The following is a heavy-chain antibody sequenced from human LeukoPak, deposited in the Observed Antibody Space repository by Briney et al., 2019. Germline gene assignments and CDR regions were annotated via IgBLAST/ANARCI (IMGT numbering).Heavy chain of an antibody. V-gene: IGHV4-4*02. CDR3: ARVGVQVRPYDSNPLDFDY. CDR2: IYHRGST. J-gene: IGHJ4*02. Sequence: SGTLSLTCAVSGGSISSSNWWSWVRQLPGKGLQWIGDIYHRGSTNYNPSLKSRVTISVDKSKNQFSLKLSSVTAADTAVYYCARVGVQVRPYDSNPLDFDYWGQGTLVTVSS. D-gene: IGHD3-22*01. CDR1: GGSISSSNW.